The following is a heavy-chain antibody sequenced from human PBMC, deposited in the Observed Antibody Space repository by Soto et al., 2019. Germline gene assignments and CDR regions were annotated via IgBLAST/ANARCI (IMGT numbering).Heavy chain of an antibody. V-gene: IGHV3-74*01. Sequence: EVQLVESGGGLVQPGGSLRLSCVASGLVASGLNFGNTWMHWVRQPPGKGLVWVSYINSDGTTTTYADSVKGRFTISRDNAKNTVFLQRDNLRVEDTAVYYCARDWSYSYPSWGQGTLVTVSS. CDR3: ARDWSYSYPS. J-gene: IGHJ4*02. CDR2: INSDGTTT. D-gene: IGHD5-18*01. CDR1: GLVASGLNFGNTW.